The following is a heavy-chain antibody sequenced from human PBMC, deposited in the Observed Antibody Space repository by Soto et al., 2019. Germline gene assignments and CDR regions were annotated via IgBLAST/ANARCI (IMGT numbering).Heavy chain of an antibody. J-gene: IGHJ4*02. D-gene: IGHD2-8*02. CDR2: ISGSGGST. CDR3: AKGSSRAVVYASYFDY. Sequence: GSLRLSCAASGFTFSSYAMSWVRQAPGKGLEWVSAISGSGGSTYYADSVKGRFTISRDNSKNTLYLQMNSLRAEDTAVYYCAKGSSRAVVYASYFDYWGQGTLVTVSS. V-gene: IGHV3-23*01. CDR1: GFTFSSYA.